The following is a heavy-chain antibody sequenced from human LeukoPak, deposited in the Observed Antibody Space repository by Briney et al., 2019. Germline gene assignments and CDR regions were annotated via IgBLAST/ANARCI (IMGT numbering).Heavy chain of an antibody. J-gene: IGHJ6*04. CDR2: ITRSNYI. Sequence: GGSLRLSCAASGFTFSSYSMNWVRQAPGKGLEWVSSITRSNYIYYADSVKGRFTISRDNAKNSLYLQMNSLRAEDTAVYYCARDRIVRVWGKGTTVTISS. CDR3: ARDRIVRV. CDR1: GFTFSSYS. D-gene: IGHD3-16*02. V-gene: IGHV3-21*01.